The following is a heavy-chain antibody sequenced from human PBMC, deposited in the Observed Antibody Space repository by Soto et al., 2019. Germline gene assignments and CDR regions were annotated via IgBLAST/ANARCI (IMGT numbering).Heavy chain of an antibody. CDR2: ISGSGGST. CDR1: GFTFSSYA. V-gene: IGHV3-23*01. J-gene: IGHJ6*02. CDR3: ANSPLRYYYYGMDV. Sequence: GGSLRLSCAASGFTFSSYAMSWVRQAPGKGLEWVSAISGSGGSTYYADSVRGRFTISGDNSKNTLYLQMNSLRAEDTAVYYCANSPLRYYYYGMDVWGQGTTVTV.